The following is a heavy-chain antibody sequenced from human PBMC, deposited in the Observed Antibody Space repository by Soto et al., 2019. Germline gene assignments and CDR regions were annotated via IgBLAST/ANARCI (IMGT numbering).Heavy chain of an antibody. CDR1: GFSFRDHF. CDR3: ARDDHTYGVY. Sequence: PGESLKISCAASGFSFRDHFMSWLRQAPGKGLEWVSYIGPYGNSIYYADSVKGRFTISRDDATKSLHLHMNSLRTDDTAVYYCARDDHTYGVYWGQGTPVTVSS. V-gene: IGHV3-11*01. D-gene: IGHD2-21*01. J-gene: IGHJ4*02. CDR2: IGPYGNSI.